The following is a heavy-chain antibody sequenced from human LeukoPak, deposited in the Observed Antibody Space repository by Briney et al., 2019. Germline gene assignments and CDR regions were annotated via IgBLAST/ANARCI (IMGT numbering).Heavy chain of an antibody. CDR1: GYTFTGYY. D-gene: IGHD5-18*01. CDR3: ARATGYSYGLYYFDY. Sequence: ASVKVSCKASGYTFTGYYMHWVRQAPGQGLEWMGWINPNSGGTNYAQKFHGRVTMTRDTSISTAYMELSRLRSDDTAVYYCARATGYSYGLYYFDYWGQGTLVTVSS. CDR2: INPNSGGT. J-gene: IGHJ4*02. V-gene: IGHV1-2*02.